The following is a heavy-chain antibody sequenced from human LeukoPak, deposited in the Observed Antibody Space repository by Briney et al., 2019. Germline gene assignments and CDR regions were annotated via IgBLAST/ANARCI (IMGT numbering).Heavy chain of an antibody. CDR2: IKQDGSEK. V-gene: IGHV3-7*01. Sequence: GGSLRLSCAASGFTFSSYAMSWVRQAPGKGLEWVANIKQDGSEKYYVDSVKGRFTISRDNAKNSLYLQMNSLRAEDTAVYYCARVEGPGIAGNWGQGTLVTVSS. D-gene: IGHD6-13*01. J-gene: IGHJ4*02. CDR3: ARVEGPGIAGN. CDR1: GFTFSSYA.